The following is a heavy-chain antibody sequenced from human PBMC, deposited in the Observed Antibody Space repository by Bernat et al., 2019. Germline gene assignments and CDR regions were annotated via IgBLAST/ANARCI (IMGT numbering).Heavy chain of an antibody. CDR2: ISSYISYI. CDR3: ARDQSDRDYFDY. Sequence: EVQLVESGGGLVKPGGSLRLSCAASGFTFSSYSMNWVRQAPGKGLEWVSSISSYISYIYYADSVKGRFTISRDNAKNSLYLQMNSLRAEDTAVYYCARDQSDRDYFDYWGQGTLVTVSS. V-gene: IGHV3-21*01. J-gene: IGHJ4*02. D-gene: IGHD3-16*02. CDR1: GFTFSSYS.